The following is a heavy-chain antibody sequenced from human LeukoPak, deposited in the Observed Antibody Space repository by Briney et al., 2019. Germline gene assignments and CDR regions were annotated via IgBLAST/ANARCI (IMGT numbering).Heavy chain of an antibody. V-gene: IGHV3-21*03. D-gene: IGHD1-26*01. J-gene: IGHJ4*02. Sequence: GGSLRLSCASSGFTFSDYSMNWVRQAPGKGLEWVSSISSRSAYIHYTDSVKGRFNISRDNAENSLYLQMNNLRAGDTAVYYCARDRSGSYPYYFDYWGQGTLVTVSS. CDR2: ISSRSAYI. CDR3: ARDRSGSYPYYFDY. CDR1: GFTFSDYS.